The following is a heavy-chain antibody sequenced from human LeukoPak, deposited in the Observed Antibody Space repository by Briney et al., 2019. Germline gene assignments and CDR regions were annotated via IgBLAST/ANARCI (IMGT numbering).Heavy chain of an antibody. V-gene: IGHV3-23*01. CDR2: IGANVGST. D-gene: IGHD2-8*02. CDR3: TKSTDYWYYGMDV. J-gene: IGHJ6*02. Sequence: GGSLRLSCVASGFTFSTFAMYWLRQAPGKGLEWVSAIGANVGSTSYADSVRGRFTISRDNSRNTLYLQMSSLRTDDTATYYCTKSTDYWYYGMDVWGQGTTVNVSS. CDR1: GFTFSTFA.